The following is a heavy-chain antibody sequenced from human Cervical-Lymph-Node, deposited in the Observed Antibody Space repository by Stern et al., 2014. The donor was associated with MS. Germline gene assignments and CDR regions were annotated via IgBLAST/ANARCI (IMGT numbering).Heavy chain of an antibody. V-gene: IGHV3-9*01. D-gene: IGHD3-3*01. CDR3: AKGDFWSGRRQGGWFDP. CDR2: TNWNGANK. J-gene: IGHJ5*02. Sequence: EVQLVESGGGLVQPGRSLRLSCAGSGFTFDNYDMHWVRQAPGKGLEWVSGTNWNGANKTYADSVKGRFTISRDNAKKSLFLEMNSLRAEDTAFYYCAKGDFWSGRRQGGWFDPWGQGTLVTVSS. CDR1: GFTFDNYD.